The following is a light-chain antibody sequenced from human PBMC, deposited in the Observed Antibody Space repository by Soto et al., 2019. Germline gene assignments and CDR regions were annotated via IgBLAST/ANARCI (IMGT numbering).Light chain of an antibody. CDR2: AAS. V-gene: IGKV1-27*01. J-gene: IGKJ4*01. Sequence: DIQMTQSPSSLSASLGDRVTITCRASQGIGVYLAWFQQKPGKVPKLLIYAASALQSGVPSRFSGSGSGTDFTLTISSLQPEYIATYYCQKYNSAPLTFVGVTRVGIK. CDR1: QGIGVY. CDR3: QKYNSAPLT.